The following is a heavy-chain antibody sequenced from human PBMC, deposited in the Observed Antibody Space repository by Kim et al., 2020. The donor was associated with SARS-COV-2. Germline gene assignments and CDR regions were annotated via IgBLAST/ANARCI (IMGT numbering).Heavy chain of an antibody. Sequence: GGSLRLSCAASGFTFSNYAMHWVRQAPGKGLEWVTIISFDGRTQYYVDSVKGLFTISRNDSKTTLYLQMNNRSPEDTDVYFAAKYPSHFRDNYYDTSGFLKVDLWREGTRLPVSS. V-gene: IGHV3-30*16. J-gene: IGHJ5*02. CDR2: ISFDGRTQ. D-gene: IGHD3-22*01. CDR1: GFTFSNYA. CDR3: AKYPSHFRDNYYDTSGFLKVDL.